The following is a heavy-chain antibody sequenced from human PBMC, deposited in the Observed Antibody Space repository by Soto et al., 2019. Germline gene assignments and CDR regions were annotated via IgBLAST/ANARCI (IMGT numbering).Heavy chain of an antibody. J-gene: IGHJ6*02. D-gene: IGHD3-3*01. CDR1: GYSFNSYW. CDR2: IYPGDSDT. V-gene: IGHV5-51*01. CDR3: ARHATPIFGVVFNYYYYGMDV. Sequence: GESLKISCKGSGYSFNSYWSGWVRQMPGKGLEWMGIIYPGDSDTRYSPSFQGQVTISADKSISTADLQWSSLKASDTAMYYCARHATPIFGVVFNYYYYGMDVWGQGTTGTSP.